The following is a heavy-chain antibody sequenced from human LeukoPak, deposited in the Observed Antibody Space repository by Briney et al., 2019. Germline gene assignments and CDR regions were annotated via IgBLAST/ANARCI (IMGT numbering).Heavy chain of an antibody. J-gene: IGHJ4*02. Sequence: PGRSLRPSCAASGFTFTSYWISWVRQAPGNGLEWLANIKRDVSETYYVDSVAGRFTTSRHNAKNSLYLQMNRLRAEDTAVYYCARDTWVVPAAIDYWGQRTPVTVSS. CDR1: GFTFTSYW. D-gene: IGHD2-2*01. CDR2: IKRDVSET. V-gene: IGHV3-7*01. CDR3: ARDTWVVPAAIDY.